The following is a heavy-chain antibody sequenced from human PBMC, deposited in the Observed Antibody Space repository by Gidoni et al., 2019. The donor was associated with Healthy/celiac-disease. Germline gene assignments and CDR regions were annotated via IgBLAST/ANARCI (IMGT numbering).Heavy chain of an antibody. Sequence: GFRCGLFSINWVRQAPGKGLEWVSSISSSSSYIYYADSVKGRFTISRDNAKNSLYLQMNSLRAEDTAVYYCARGLFDFWSGDYYYYYMDVWGKGTTVTVSS. CDR2: ISSSSSYI. V-gene: IGHV3-21*01. CDR1: GFRCGLFS. CDR3: ARGLFDFWSGDYYYYYMDV. J-gene: IGHJ6*03. D-gene: IGHD3-3*01.